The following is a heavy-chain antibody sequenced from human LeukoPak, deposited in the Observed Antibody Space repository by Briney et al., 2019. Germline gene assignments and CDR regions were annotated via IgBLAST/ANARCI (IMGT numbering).Heavy chain of an antibody. CDR3: ARAEGDSTWFGWFDA. CDR2: MNPKSGTT. V-gene: IGHV1-8*03. D-gene: IGHD3-10*01. CDR1: GYTFTSYG. Sequence: ASVKVSCKASGYTFTSYGISWVRQAPGQGLEWMGWMNPKSGTTGYAQKFQGRVTITRITSTNTSYLEVNNLKSADTAVYYCARAEGDSTWFGWFDAWGQGTLVTVS. J-gene: IGHJ5*02.